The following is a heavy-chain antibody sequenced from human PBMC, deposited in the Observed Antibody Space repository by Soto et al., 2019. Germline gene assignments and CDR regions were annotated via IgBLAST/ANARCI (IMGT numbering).Heavy chain of an antibody. J-gene: IGHJ4*02. V-gene: IGHV3-7*03. CDR1: GFTFPARW. CDR2: IKQDGTKA. D-gene: IGHD2-21*01. CDR3: ATELWGPEY. Sequence: EVQLVESGGGLVQPGGSLRLSCATSGFTFPARWMTWVRQAPGKGLDWVANIKQDGTKANYADSVKGRFTVSRDSAKNSLYLQMNSLRAEDTAVYYCATELWGPEYWGQGTLVTVSS.